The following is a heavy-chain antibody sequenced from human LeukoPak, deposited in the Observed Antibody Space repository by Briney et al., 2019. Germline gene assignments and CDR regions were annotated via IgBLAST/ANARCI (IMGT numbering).Heavy chain of an antibody. Sequence: GASVKVSCKASGGTFSSYAISWVRQAPGQGLEWMGGIIPIFGTANYAQKFQGRVTITADESTSTAYMELSSLRSEDTAVYYCARGGFWYYDSSGQGWFDPWGQGTLVTVSS. V-gene: IGHV1-69*01. CDR1: GGTFSSYA. D-gene: IGHD3-22*01. J-gene: IGHJ5*02. CDR3: ARGGFWYYDSSGQGWFDP. CDR2: IIPIFGTA.